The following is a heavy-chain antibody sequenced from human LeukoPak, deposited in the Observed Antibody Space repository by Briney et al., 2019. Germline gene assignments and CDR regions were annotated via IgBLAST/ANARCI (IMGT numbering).Heavy chain of an antibody. V-gene: IGHV3-74*01. CDR1: GFTFSDYW. CDR2: INTDTRGT. CDR3: ARDTDYYGSGRHGYFDH. Sequence: GGSLRLSCAASGFTFSDYWMHWVRQAPGMGLVWVSIINTDTRGTYYADSVKGRFTISRDNSKNALHLQMNSLTAEDTAMYYCARDTDYYGSGRHGYFDHWGQGTLVTVSS. J-gene: IGHJ1*01. D-gene: IGHD3-10*01.